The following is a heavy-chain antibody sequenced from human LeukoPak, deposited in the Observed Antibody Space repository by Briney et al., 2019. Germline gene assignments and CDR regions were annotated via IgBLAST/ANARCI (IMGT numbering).Heavy chain of an antibody. D-gene: IGHD3-3*01. J-gene: IGHJ5*02. Sequence: ASVKVSCKASGYTITGYYMHWVRQAPGQGLEWMGRINPNSGGTNYAQKFQGRVIMTRDTSISTAYMELSSLTSDDTAVYYCARDSGISFNWFDPWGQGTLVTVSS. CDR1: GYTITGYY. CDR2: INPNSGGT. V-gene: IGHV1-2*06. CDR3: ARDSGISFNWFDP.